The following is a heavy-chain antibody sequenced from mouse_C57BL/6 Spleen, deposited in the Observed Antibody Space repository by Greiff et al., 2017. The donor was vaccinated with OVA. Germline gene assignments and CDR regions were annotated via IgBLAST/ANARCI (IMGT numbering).Heavy chain of an antibody. CDR3: TRRFGYYIDY. V-gene: IGHV1-15*01. Sequence: VQLVESGAELVRPGASVTLSCKASGYTFTDYEMHWVKQTPVHGLEWIGAIDPETGGTAYNQKFKGKAILTADKSSSTAYMELRSLTSEDSAVYYCTRRFGYYIDYWGQGTTLTVSS. CDR1: GYTFTDYE. J-gene: IGHJ2*01. CDR2: IDPETGGT. D-gene: IGHD2-2*01.